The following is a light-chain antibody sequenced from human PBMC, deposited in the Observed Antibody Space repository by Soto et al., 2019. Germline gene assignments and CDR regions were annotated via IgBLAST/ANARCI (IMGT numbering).Light chain of an antibody. CDR3: QQYYSTLT. CDR2: WAS. Sequence: DIVMTQSPDSLAVSLGERATINCKSSQSVLYNSDNKNYLAWYQQKPGQPPRLLIYWASTRESGVTDRFSGSGSGTDFTLTISSLQAEDVAVYYCQQYYSTLTFGGGTKVEIK. CDR1: QSVLYNSDNKNY. J-gene: IGKJ4*01. V-gene: IGKV4-1*01.